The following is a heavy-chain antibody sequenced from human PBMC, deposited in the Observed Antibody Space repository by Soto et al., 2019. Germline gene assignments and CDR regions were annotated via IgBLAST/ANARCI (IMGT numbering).Heavy chain of an antibody. CDR3: EKSIAAPGSLDY. J-gene: IGHJ4*02. V-gene: IGHV3-30*18. Sequence: QVQLVESGGGVVQPGRSLRLSCAASGFTFSIYGMHWVRQAPGKGLEWVAVISYDVSNKYYADSVKGRFTISRDNSKNTLYLHMNSLRAEDTAVYYCEKSIAAPGSLDYWGQGTLVTVSS. CDR2: ISYDVSNK. D-gene: IGHD6-13*01. CDR1: GFTFSIYG.